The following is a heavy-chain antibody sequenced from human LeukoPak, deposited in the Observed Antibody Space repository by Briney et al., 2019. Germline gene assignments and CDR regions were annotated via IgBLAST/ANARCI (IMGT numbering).Heavy chain of an antibody. CDR1: GGSFSGYY. J-gene: IGHJ4*02. D-gene: IGHD2-2*01. CDR3: AGIGYCSSTSCEDY. V-gene: IGHV4-34*01. CDR2: INHSGST. Sequence: PSETLSLTCAVYGGSFSGYYWSWIRQPPGKGLEWIGEINHSGSTNYNPSLKSRVTISVDTSKNQFSLKLSSVTAADTAVYYCAGIGYCSSTSCEDYWGQGTLVTVSS.